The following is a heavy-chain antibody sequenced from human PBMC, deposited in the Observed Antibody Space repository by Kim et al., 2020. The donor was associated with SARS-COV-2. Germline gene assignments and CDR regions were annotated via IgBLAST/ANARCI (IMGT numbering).Heavy chain of an antibody. CDR1: GFTFSSYG. D-gene: IGHD4-17*01. V-gene: IGHV3-33*05. Sequence: GGSLRLSCAASGFTFSSYGMHWVRQAPGKGLEWVAVISYDGSNKYYADSVKGRFTISRDNSKNTLYLQMNSLRAEDTAVYYCARGFHYGDYGPFDYWGQGTLVTVSS. CDR3: ARGFHYGDYGPFDY. J-gene: IGHJ4*02. CDR2: ISYDGSNK.